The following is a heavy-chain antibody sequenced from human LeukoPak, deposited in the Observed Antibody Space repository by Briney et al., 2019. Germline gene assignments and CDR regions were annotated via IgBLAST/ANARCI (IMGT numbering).Heavy chain of an antibody. V-gene: IGHV1-69*13. J-gene: IGHJ4*02. CDR3: ARSSLPLQYSSSHLFRYFDY. CDR1: GGTFSSYA. D-gene: IGHD6-6*01. CDR2: IIPIFGTA. Sequence: ASVKVSCKASGGTFSSYAISWVRQAPGQGLEWMGGIIPIFGTANYAQKFQGRVTITADESTSTACMELSSLRSEDTAVYYCARSSLPLQYSSSHLFRYFDYWGQGTLVTVSS.